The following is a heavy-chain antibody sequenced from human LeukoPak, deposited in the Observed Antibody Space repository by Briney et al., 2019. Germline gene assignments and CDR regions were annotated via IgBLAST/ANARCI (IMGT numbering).Heavy chain of an antibody. CDR2: INPNGGDT. J-gene: IGHJ4*02. CDR1: GYTFTGYY. CDR3: ARARGSTFDY. V-gene: IGHV1-2*02. D-gene: IGHD5/OR15-5a*01. Sequence: ASVKVSCKASGYTFTGYYMDWVRQAPGEGLEWMGRINPNGGDTNSAQKFQGRVTMTRDTSISTAYMELSSLRSDDTAVYYCARARGSTFDYWGQGTLVTVSP.